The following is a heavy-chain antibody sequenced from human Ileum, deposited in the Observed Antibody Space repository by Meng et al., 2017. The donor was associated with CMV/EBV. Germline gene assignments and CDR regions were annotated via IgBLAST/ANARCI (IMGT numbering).Heavy chain of an antibody. CDR3: AKVIKGDIIVVPASWNFDY. J-gene: IGHJ4*02. Sequence: FIAYARSWVRQAPGKGLEWVSGISGSGGNTYYADSVKGRLTISRDNSKNTLHLQMTSLRAGDTALYYCAKVIKGDIIVVPASWNFDYWGQGTLVTVSS. D-gene: IGHD2-2*01. CDR2: ISGSGGNT. V-gene: IGHV3-23*01. CDR1: FIAYA.